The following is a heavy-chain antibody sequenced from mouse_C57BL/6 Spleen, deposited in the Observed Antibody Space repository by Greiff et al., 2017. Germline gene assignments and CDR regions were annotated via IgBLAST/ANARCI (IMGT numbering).Heavy chain of an antibody. V-gene: IGHV1-15*01. Sequence: VQLQQSGAELVRPGASVTLSCKASGYTFTDYDMHWVKQTPVNGLELIGAIDPETGGTAYNQKFKGKAILTADKSSSTAYMELRSLTSEDSAVYYCTRDSPSYGYFDVWGTGTTVTVSS. CDR2: IDPETGGT. D-gene: IGHD6-1*01. J-gene: IGHJ1*03. CDR3: TRDSPSYGYFDV. CDR1: GYTFTDYD.